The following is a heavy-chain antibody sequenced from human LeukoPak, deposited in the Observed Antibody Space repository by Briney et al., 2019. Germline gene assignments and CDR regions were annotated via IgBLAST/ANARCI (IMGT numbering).Heavy chain of an antibody. V-gene: IGHV1-2*02. Sequence: ASVRVSCKTCGYSFTDYYIHWVRQAPGQGLEWKAWINTKTGRTSSARKFQGRVTMTRDPSITTVYMDMAWLTSDDTAIYFCARADFIDAGPYLIGPWGQGTLVTVSS. CDR1: GYSFTDYY. D-gene: IGHD3-3*01. CDR3: ARADFIDAGPYLIGP. J-gene: IGHJ5*02. CDR2: INTKTGRT.